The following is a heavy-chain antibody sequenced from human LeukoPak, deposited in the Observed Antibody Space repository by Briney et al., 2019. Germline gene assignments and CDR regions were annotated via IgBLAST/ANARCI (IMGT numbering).Heavy chain of an antibody. CDR1: GFTFSSYG. CDR3: ARDRNSGYDYYYYMDV. D-gene: IGHD5-12*01. J-gene: IGHJ6*03. Sequence: GGSLRLSCAASGFTFSSYGMHWVRQAPGKGLEWVAFIRYDGSNKYYADSVKGRFTISRDNSKNTLYLQMNSLRAEDTAVYYCARDRNSGYDYYYYMDVWGKGTTVTVSS. CDR2: IRYDGSNK. V-gene: IGHV3-30*02.